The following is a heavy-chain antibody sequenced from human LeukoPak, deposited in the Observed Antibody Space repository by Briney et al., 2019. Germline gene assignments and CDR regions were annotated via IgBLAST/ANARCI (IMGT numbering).Heavy chain of an antibody. D-gene: IGHD6-19*01. V-gene: IGHV3-33*01. Sequence: GGSLRLSCAASGFTFSSYGMHWVRQAPGKGLEWVAVIWYDGSNKYYADSVKGRFTISRDNSKNTLYLQMNSLRAEDTAVYYCARVRYSSGWYDYYYGMDVWGQGTTVTVSS. J-gene: IGHJ6*02. CDR1: GFTFSSYG. CDR3: ARVRYSSGWYDYYYGMDV. CDR2: IWYDGSNK.